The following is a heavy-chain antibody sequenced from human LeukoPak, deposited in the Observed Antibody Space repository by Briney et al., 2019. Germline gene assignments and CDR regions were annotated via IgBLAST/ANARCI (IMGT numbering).Heavy chain of an antibody. D-gene: IGHD6-19*01. CDR2: IKQDGSEK. CDR3: ARKALIAVAGYWFDY. Sequence: SGGSLRLSCAASGFTFSSYWMSWVRQAPGKGLEWVANIKQDGSEKYYVDSVKGRFTISRDNAKNSLYLQMNSLRAEDTAVYYCARKALIAVAGYWFDYWGQGTLVTVSS. V-gene: IGHV3-7*01. CDR1: GFTFSSYW. J-gene: IGHJ4*02.